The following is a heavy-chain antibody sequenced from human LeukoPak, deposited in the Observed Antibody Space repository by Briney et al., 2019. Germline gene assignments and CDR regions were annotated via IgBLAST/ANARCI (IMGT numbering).Heavy chain of an antibody. CDR3: ARGGGDSSGYYYVRGVRFDY. Sequence: PSETLSLTCAVYGGSFSGYYWSWIRQPPGKGLEWIGEINHSGSTNSNPSLKSRVSISVDTSKNQFSLKTSSLTAADTAVYYCARGGGDSSGYYYVRGVRFDYWGQGTLVTVSS. CDR2: INHSGST. V-gene: IGHV4-34*01. J-gene: IGHJ4*02. CDR1: GGSFSGYY. D-gene: IGHD3-22*01.